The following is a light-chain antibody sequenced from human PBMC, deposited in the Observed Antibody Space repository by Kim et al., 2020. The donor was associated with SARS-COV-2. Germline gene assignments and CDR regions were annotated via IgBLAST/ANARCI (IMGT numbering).Light chain of an antibody. J-gene: IGLJ3*02. CDR1: SSDVGLYNY. CDR3: SSYAGSNNFGV. CDR2: EVS. V-gene: IGLV2-8*01. Sequence: QSALTQPRSVSGSPGQSVTISCTGTSSDVGLYNYVSWYQQHPGKAPKLMIYEVSKRPSGVPDRFSGSKSGNTASLTVSGLQAEDEADYYCSSYAGSNNFGVFGGGTQLTVL.